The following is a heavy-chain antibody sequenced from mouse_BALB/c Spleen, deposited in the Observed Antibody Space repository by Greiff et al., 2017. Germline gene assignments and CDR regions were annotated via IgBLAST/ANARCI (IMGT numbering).Heavy chain of an antibody. CDR1: GFSLTSYG. J-gene: IGHJ3*01. CDR2: IWAGGST. D-gene: IGHD2-13*01. CDR3: AREETTEAWFAD. V-gene: IGHV2-9*02. Sequence: VKLQESGPGLVAPSQSLSITCTVSGFSLTSYGVHWVRQPPGKGLEWLGVIWAGGSTNYNSALMSRLSISKDNSKSQVFLKMNSLQTDDTAMYYCAREETTEAWFADWGEGTLVAVSA.